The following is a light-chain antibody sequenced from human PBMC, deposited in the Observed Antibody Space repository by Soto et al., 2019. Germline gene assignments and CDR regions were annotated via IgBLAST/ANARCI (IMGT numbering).Light chain of an antibody. Sequence: QSVLTQPPSASGTPGQRVSISCSGYSSSIGTNFVYWYQQLPGTAPKVLIHSNNQRPSGVPDRFSGSKSGTSASLAISGLWSEDEADYYCAAWDDNLSTYVFGSGTQLTVL. CDR3: AAWDDNLSTYV. V-gene: IGLV1-47*02. J-gene: IGLJ6*01. CDR2: SNN. CDR1: SSSIGTNF.